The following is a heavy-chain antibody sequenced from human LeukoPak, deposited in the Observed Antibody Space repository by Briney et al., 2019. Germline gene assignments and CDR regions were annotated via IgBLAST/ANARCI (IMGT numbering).Heavy chain of an antibody. CDR2: INHSGST. J-gene: IGHJ4*02. Sequence: PSETLSLTCAVYGGSFSGFYWSWIRQPPGKGLEWIGEINHSGSTNYNPSLKSRVTILLHTSKNHFSLNLSSVTAADTAVYYCASTSGDYDSSGYYWGQGTLVTVSS. CDR3: ASTSGDYDSSGYY. V-gene: IGHV4-34*01. D-gene: IGHD3-22*01. CDR1: GGSFSGFY.